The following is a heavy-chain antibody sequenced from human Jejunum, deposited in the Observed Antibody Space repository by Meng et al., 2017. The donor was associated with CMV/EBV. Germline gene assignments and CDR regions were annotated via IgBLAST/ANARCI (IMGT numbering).Heavy chain of an antibody. V-gene: IGHV1-46*01. Sequence: KASGYTFTSYYMHWVRQVPGQGLEWMGVINPNGGTTAYAQKFQGRVTMTGDTSTSTIYMELNSLRSEDTAVYFCAAKIDITYFDFWGQGTLVTVSS. CDR1: GYTFTSYY. D-gene: IGHD1-14*01. CDR3: AAKIDITYFDF. J-gene: IGHJ4*02. CDR2: INPNGGTT.